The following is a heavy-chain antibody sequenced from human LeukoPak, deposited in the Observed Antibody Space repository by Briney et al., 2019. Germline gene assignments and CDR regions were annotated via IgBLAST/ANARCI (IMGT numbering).Heavy chain of an antibody. CDR2: IRSKAYGGTT. Sequence: PGRSLRLSCTASGFTFGDYGMSWVRQAPGKGLEWVGFIRSKAYGGTTEYGASVKGRFTISRDDSKSIAYLQMNSLRAEDTAVYYCARDLTYYYDRSGYYWAYWGQGTLVTVSS. CDR1: GFTFGDYG. V-gene: IGHV3-49*04. J-gene: IGHJ4*02. CDR3: ARDLTYYYDRSGYYWAY. D-gene: IGHD3-22*01.